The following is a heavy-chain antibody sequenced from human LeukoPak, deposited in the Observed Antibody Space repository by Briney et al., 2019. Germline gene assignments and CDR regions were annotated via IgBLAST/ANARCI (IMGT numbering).Heavy chain of an antibody. D-gene: IGHD2-15*01. CDR2: IYTSGST. J-gene: IGHJ4*01. V-gene: IGHV4-61*02. CDR1: GGSISSGSYY. Sequence: SQTLSLTCTVSGGSISSGSYYRSWIRPPPGKGLEWIGRIYTSGSTNYNPSLKSRVTISVDTSKNQFSLKLCSVTAEDTAVYYCAISTISGDNDGYYFDYWGQGTLGTGSS. CDR3: AISTISGDNDGYYFDY.